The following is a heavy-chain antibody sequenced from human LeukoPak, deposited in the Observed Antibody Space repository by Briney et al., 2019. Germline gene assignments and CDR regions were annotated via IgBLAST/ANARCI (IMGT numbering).Heavy chain of an antibody. V-gene: IGHV4-30-4*08. D-gene: IGHD4-17*01. CDR1: GGSISSYY. Sequence: KTSETLSLTCTVSGGSISSYYWSWIRQPPGKGLEWIGYIYYSGSTYYNPSLKSRVTISVDTSKNQFSLKLSSVTAADTAVYYCARVYGDYGVYYFDYWGQGTLVTVSS. CDR3: ARVYGDYGVYYFDY. J-gene: IGHJ4*02. CDR2: IYYSGST.